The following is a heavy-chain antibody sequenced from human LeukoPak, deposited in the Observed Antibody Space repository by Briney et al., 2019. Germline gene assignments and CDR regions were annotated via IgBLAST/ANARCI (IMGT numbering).Heavy chain of an antibody. CDR1: GFTFSSYA. J-gene: IGHJ4*02. CDR2: ISGSGGST. Sequence: GGSLSLSCAASGFTFSSYAMSWVRQAPGKGLEWVSAISGSGGSTYYADSVKGRFTISRDNSKNTLYLQMNSLRAEDTAVYYCAKGPYYYDSSGYYYWGQGTLVTVSS. D-gene: IGHD3-22*01. V-gene: IGHV3-23*01. CDR3: AKGPYYYDSSGYYY.